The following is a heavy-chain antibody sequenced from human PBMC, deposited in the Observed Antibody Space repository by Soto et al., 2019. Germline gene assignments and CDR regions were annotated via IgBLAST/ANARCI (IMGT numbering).Heavy chain of an antibody. CDR3: AGYYWWYYYGMDV. V-gene: IGHV1-69*04. Sequence: SVKVSCKASGYSNTRYGISRVLLAPGQGLEWMGRIIPILGIGNYAQKFQGRVTITADKSTSTAYMELSSLRSEDTAVYYCAGYYWWYYYGMDVWGQGTTVIVS. CDR2: IIPILGIG. CDR1: GYSNTRYG. D-gene: IGHD2-8*02. J-gene: IGHJ6*02.